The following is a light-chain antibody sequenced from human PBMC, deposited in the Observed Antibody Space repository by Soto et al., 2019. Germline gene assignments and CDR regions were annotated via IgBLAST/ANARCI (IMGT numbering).Light chain of an antibody. CDR3: QQYNNWPPGRT. CDR1: QSVNNY. CDR2: DAS. J-gene: IGKJ1*01. Sequence: ERVMTQSPASLSVFPGERATLSCRATQSVNNYLAWYQQKPGQAPRLLIYDASTRAIGIPARFSGSGSGTEFTLTISSLQSEDFAVYYCQQYNNWPPGRTFGQGTKVEIK. V-gene: IGKV3-15*01.